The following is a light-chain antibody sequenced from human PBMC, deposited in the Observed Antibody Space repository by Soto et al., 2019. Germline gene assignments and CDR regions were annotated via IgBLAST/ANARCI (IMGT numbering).Light chain of an antibody. CDR1: QSVDNS. J-gene: IGKJ1*01. CDR3: QQYGGPPRT. CDR2: DAS. V-gene: IGKV3-20*01. Sequence: EIVLTQSPGTLSLSPGERATLSCRASQSVDNSLVWYQQKPGQAPRLLIYDASTRATGTPDRFSGSGSGTDFTLTISRLEPEDLAVYSCQQYGGPPRTFGQGTKVEI.